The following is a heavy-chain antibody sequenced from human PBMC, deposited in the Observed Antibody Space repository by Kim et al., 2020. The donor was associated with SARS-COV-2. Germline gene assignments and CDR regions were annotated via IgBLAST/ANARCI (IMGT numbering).Heavy chain of an antibody. D-gene: IGHD4-17*01. CDR3: AKNTYGDYNPLFDY. V-gene: IGHV3-9*01. CDR1: GFTFGDYA. J-gene: IGHJ4*02. CDR2: ISWNSGNI. Sequence: GGSLRLSCAASGFTFGDYAMHWVRQAPGKGLEWVSGISWNSGNIGYADSVKGRFTISRDNAKNSLFLQMNSLRAEDTALYYCAKNTYGDYNPLFDYWGQGTLVTVSS.